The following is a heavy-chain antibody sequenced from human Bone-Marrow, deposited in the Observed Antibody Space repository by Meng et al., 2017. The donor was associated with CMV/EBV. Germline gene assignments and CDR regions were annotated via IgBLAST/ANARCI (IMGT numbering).Heavy chain of an antibody. CDR1: GFTFSSYD. V-gene: IGHV3-30*02. J-gene: IGHJ4*02. CDR3: AKEGAGLTGNFDY. CDR2: IRNDGSNK. Sequence: GGSLRLSCAACGFTFSSYDMHWVRQAPGKGLEWVAFIRNDGSNKYYADSVKGRFTISRDNSRNTLDLQMNSLRAEDTAVYYCAKEGAGLTGNFDYWGQGTRVTVSS. D-gene: IGHD1-20*01.